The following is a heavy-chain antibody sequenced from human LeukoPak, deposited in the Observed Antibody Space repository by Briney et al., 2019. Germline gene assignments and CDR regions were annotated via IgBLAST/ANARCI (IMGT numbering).Heavy chain of an antibody. CDR2: ISSNGGST. V-gene: IGHV3-64*01. Sequence: PGGSLRLSCAASGFTFSSYAMHWVRQAPGKGLEYVSGISSNGGSTYYANSVKGRFTISRDNSKNTLYLQMGSLRAEDMAVYYCARDKNDQGAFDIWSQGTMVTVSS. CDR1: GFTFSSYA. D-gene: IGHD1-1*01. CDR3: ARDKNDQGAFDI. J-gene: IGHJ3*02.